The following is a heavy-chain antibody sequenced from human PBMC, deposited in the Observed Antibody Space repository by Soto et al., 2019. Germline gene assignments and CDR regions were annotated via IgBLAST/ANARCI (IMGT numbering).Heavy chain of an antibody. Sequence: GGSLRLSCAASGFTFSDHHMDWVRQAPGKGLEWVGRARNKAHGYTTAYAASLKGRFTISRDDSKNSLSLQMNSLKTEDTAVYYCVRDPYLPTAGRLASLHYWGPGTLVTVSS. CDR3: VRDPYLPTAGRLASLHY. V-gene: IGHV3-72*01. CDR2: ARNKAHGYTT. D-gene: IGHD1-1*01. CDR1: GFTFSDHH. J-gene: IGHJ4*02.